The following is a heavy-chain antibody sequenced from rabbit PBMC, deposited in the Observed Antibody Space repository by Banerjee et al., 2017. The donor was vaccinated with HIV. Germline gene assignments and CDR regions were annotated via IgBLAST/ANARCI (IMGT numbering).Heavy chain of an antibody. CDR1: GFSFSSSYV. D-gene: IGHD4-1*01. CDR3: ARSFSGWGHYNL. Sequence: QSLEESGGDLVKPGASLTLTCTASGFSFSSSYVMCWVRQAPGKGLEWIACIYAGSNGNTYYASWAKGRFTISKTSSTTVTLQMTSLTAADTATYFCARSFSGWGHYNLWGPGTLVTVS. CDR2: IYAGSNGNT. J-gene: IGHJ4*01. V-gene: IGHV1S40*01.